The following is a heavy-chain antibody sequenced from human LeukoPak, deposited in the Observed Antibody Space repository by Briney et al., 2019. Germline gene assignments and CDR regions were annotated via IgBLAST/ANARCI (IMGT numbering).Heavy chain of an antibody. Sequence: SETLSLTCSISGGSISNYYGSWIRQSPGKGLEWIGYIFYTGATDHNPSLRGRVTMSVDTSKYQFSLKLTSLTAADTAVYYCAXSGHDLWSGLKWFDSWGQGTLVTVS. CDR3: AXSGHDLWSGLKWFDS. CDR2: IFYTGAT. CDR1: GGSISNYY. J-gene: IGHJ5*01. D-gene: IGHD3-3*01. V-gene: IGHV4-59*01.